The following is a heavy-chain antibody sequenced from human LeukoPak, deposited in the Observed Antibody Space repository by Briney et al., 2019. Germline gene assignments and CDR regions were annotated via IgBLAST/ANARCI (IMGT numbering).Heavy chain of an antibody. Sequence: SLRLSCAASTFTFYDYGMHRVRQAPGQGLEWVSGISWNTASIAYAYSVKVRFTISRDNAKNSLYLQMNSLRAEDMALYYCAKDMYYYDSSGPLDYWGEGTLVTVSS. D-gene: IGHD3-22*01. CDR3: AKDMYYYDSSGPLDY. CDR1: TFTFYDYG. CDR2: ISWNTASI. J-gene: IGHJ4*02. V-gene: IGHV3-9*03.